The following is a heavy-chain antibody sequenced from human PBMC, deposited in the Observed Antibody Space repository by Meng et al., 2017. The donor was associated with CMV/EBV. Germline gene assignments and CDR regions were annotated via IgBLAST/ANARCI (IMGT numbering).Heavy chain of an antibody. CDR2: IYHSGST. V-gene: IGHV4-38-2*02. CDR3: ARDLYYDSSGYGYFDL. D-gene: IGHD3-22*01. CDR1: SYSISSGYY. J-gene: IGHJ2*01. Sequence: GSLRLSCTVSSYSISSGYYWGWIRQPPGKGLEWIGSIYHSGSTYYNPSLKSRVTISVDTSKNQFSLKLSSVTAADTAVYYCARDLYYDSSGYGYFDLWGRGTLVTVSS.